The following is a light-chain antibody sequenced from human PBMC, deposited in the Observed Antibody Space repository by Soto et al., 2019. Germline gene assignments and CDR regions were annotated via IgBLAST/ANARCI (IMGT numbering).Light chain of an antibody. CDR2: KAS. V-gene: IGKV1-5*03. J-gene: IGKJ1*01. CDR3: QQYNSYRA. Sequence: DIQMTQSPSTLSASLGDRVTITCRASQSIDTWLAWHQQKPGQVPKLLISKASSLESGVPPRFSGSGSGTEFTLTISSLQPDDSATYYCQQYNSYRAFGQGTKVDIK. CDR1: QSIDTW.